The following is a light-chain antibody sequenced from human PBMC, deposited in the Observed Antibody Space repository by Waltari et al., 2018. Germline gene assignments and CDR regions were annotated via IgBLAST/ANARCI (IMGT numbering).Light chain of an antibody. Sequence: EIVLTQSPATLSLSPGERATLSCRASQSVISHLAWYQQKPGQAPRLLIYGTSNRATGIPARFSGSVSGTDFTLTISSLEPXDXAXXXXXXXIXXXNXFGQGTKLEL. V-gene: IGKV3-11*01. CDR3: XXXIXXXNX. CDR2: GTS. J-gene: IGKJ2*03. CDR1: QSVISH.